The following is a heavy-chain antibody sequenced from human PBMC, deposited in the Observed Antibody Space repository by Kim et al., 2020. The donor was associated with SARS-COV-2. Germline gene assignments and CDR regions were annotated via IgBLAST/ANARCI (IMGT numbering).Heavy chain of an antibody. D-gene: IGHD6-6*01. CDR2: SSTYNGNT. V-gene: IGHV1-18*04. J-gene: IGHJ6*02. CDR1: GYRFTSHG. CDR3: ARGGTSSRLPGFYYYGMDV. Sequence: ASVKVSCKASGYRFTSHGFSWVRQAPGQGLEWMGWSSTYNGNTHSAEKFQGRVIMTTDTSTSTAYMEPRNLRSDDTAVYYCARGGTSSRLPGFYYYGMDVWGQGTTVTVSS.